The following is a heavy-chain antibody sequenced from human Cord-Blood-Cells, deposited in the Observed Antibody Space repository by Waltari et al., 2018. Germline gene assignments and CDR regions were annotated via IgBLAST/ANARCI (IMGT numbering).Heavy chain of an antibody. CDR1: GFTFSSYA. Sequence: EVQLLESGGGLVQPGGSLRLSCAASGFTFSSYARSWVRQAPGKGLEWVSAISGSGGSTYYADSVKGRFTISRDNSKNTLYLQMNSLRAEDTAVYYCAKDYLSSSWYDYWGQGTLVTVSS. J-gene: IGHJ4*02. CDR3: AKDYLSSSWYDY. D-gene: IGHD6-13*01. V-gene: IGHV3-23*01. CDR2: ISGSGGST.